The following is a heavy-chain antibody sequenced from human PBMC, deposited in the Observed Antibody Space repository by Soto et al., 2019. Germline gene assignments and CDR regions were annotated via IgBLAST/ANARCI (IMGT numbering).Heavy chain of an antibody. V-gene: IGHV3-33*01. CDR1: GFTFSSYG. CDR3: AREYSSGWYGEVEYYYYGMDV. Sequence: QVQLVESGGGVVQPGRSLRLSCAASGFTFSSYGMHWVRQAPGKGLEWVAVIWYDGSNKYYADSVKGRFTISRDNSKNTLYLQMNSLRAEDTAVYYCAREYSSGWYGEVEYYYYGMDVWGQGTTVTVSS. J-gene: IGHJ6*02. CDR2: IWYDGSNK. D-gene: IGHD6-19*01.